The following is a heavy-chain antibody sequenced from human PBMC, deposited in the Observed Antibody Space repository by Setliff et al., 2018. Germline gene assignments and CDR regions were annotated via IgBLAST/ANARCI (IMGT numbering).Heavy chain of an antibody. V-gene: IGHV3-23*01. CDR2: ISGSGGST. Sequence: LRLSCAASGFTFSSYAMSWVRQAPGKGLEWVSVISGSGGSTYYADSVKGRFTISRDNAKNSLYLQMNSLRAEDTAVYYCARDGGEYWGQGTLVTVSS. CDR1: GFTFSSYA. D-gene: IGHD3-3*01. J-gene: IGHJ4*02. CDR3: ARDGGEY.